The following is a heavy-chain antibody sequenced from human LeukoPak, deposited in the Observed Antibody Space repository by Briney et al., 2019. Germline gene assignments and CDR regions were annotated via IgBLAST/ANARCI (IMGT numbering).Heavy chain of an antibody. CDR3: ARGSSSWINYYYYYYMDV. D-gene: IGHD6-13*01. V-gene: IGHV3-7*01. J-gene: IGHJ6*03. CDR2: IKQDGSEK. Sequence: PGGSLRLSCAASGFTFSSYWMSWVRQAPGKGLEWVANIKQDGSEKYYVDSVKGRFTISRDNAKNSLYLQMNSLRAEDTAVYYCARGSSSWINYYYYYYMDVWGKGTTVTISS. CDR1: GFTFSSYW.